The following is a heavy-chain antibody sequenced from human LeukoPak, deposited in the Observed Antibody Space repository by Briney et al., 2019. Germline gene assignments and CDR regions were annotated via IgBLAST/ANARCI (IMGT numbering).Heavy chain of an antibody. CDR2: ISYDGSNK. CDR3: VSETTEGY. Sequence: GGSLRLSCAASGFTFSSYAMHWVRQAPGKGLEWVAVISYDGSNKYYADSVKGRFTISRDNSKNTLYLQMNSLRAEDTAVYYCVSETTEGYWGQGTLVTVSS. CDR1: GFTFSSYA. J-gene: IGHJ4*02. D-gene: IGHD4-17*01. V-gene: IGHV3-30-3*01.